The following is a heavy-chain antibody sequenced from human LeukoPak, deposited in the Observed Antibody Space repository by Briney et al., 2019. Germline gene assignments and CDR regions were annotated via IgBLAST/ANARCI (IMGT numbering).Heavy chain of an antibody. D-gene: IGHD4-17*01. J-gene: IGHJ6*02. CDR3: ARDPAVTTYYYYYGMDV. Sequence: ASVKVSCKASGGTFSSYAISWVRQAPGQGLEWMGRIIPILGIANYAQKFQGRVMITADKSTTTAYMELSSLRSEDTAVYYCARDPAVTTYYYYYGMDVWGQGTTVTVSS. CDR1: GGTFSSYA. CDR2: IIPILGIA. V-gene: IGHV1-69*04.